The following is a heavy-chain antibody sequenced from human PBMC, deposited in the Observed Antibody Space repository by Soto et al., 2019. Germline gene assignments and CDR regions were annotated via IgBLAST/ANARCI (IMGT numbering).Heavy chain of an antibody. J-gene: IGHJ5*01. CDR2: IIPIFGKT. V-gene: IGHV1-69*06. CDR3: ARAGYCSGSSCYWFDS. CDR1: GETFSSYA. Sequence: QVKLVQSGAEVKKPGSSVKVSCKASGETFSSYAFSWVRQAPGQGLEWMGGIIPIFGKTSYAQRFQGSVTITADKSTSTVYMELSRQKSENTAVYYCARAGYCSGSSCYWFDSWGQGTLVTASS. D-gene: IGHD2-15*01.